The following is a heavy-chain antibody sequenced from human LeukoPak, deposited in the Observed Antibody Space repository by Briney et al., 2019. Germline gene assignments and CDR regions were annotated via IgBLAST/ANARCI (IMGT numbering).Heavy chain of an antibody. CDR3: ARDLGGYDLDFYYGMDV. D-gene: IGHD5-12*01. CDR1: GFTFSSYS. V-gene: IGHV3-21*01. CDR2: ISSSSSYI. J-gene: IGHJ6*02. Sequence: GGSLRLSCAASGFTFSSYSMNWVRQAPGKGLEWVSSISSSSSYIYYADSVKGRFTISRDNAKNSLYLQMNSLRAEDTAVYYCARDLGGYDLDFYYGMDVWGQGTTVTVSS.